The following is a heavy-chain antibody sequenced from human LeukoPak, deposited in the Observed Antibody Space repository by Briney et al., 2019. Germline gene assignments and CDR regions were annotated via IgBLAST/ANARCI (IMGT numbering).Heavy chain of an antibody. V-gene: IGHV1-18*01. J-gene: IGHJ4*02. CDR2: ISAYNVNT. CDR1: GYTFTSYG. CDR3: ARGSFSSGWDPSVDS. Sequence: ASVKVSCKASGYTFTSYGISWVRQAPGQGLEWMGWISAYNVNTNYAEKLQGRVTMTTDTSTSTAYMELRSLRSDDTAVYYCARGSFSSGWDPSVDSWGQGTLVTVSS. D-gene: IGHD6-19*01.